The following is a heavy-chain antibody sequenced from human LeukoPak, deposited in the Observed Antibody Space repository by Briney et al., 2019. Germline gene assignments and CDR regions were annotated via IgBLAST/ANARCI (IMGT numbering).Heavy chain of an antibody. V-gene: IGHV4-34*01. J-gene: IGHJ5*02. D-gene: IGHD6-6*01. CDR2: INHSGST. CDR3: ARGGATSIAARQWFDP. CDR1: GGSFSGYY. Sequence: PSETLSLTCAVYGGSFSGYYWSWIRQPPGKGLEWIGEINHSGSTNYNPSLKSRVTISVDTSKNQFSLKLSSVTAADTAVYYCARGGATSIAARQWFDPWGQGTLVTVSS.